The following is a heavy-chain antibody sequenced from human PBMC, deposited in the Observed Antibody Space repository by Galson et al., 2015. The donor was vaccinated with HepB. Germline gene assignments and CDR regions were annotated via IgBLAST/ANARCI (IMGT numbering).Heavy chain of an antibody. J-gene: IGHJ3*02. D-gene: IGHD3-22*01. CDR2: ISYDGSNK. CDR1: GFTFSSYA. Sequence: SLRLSCADSGFTFSSYAMHWVRQAPGKGLEWVAVISYDGSNKYYADSVKGRFTISRDNPKNTLYLQMNSLRAEDTAVYYCARGSYYDSRGYYYESGFDIWGQGTMVTVSS. CDR3: ARGSYYDSRGYYYESGFDI. V-gene: IGHV3-30-3*01.